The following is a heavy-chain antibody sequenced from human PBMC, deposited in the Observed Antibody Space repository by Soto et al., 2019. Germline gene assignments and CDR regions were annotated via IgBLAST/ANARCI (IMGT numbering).Heavy chain of an antibody. V-gene: IGHV6-1*01. J-gene: IGHJ4*02. CDR2: TYYRSKWYN. D-gene: IGHD2-15*01. CDR1: GDSVSSNSAA. CDR3: ASSTRVSDKYAYFEY. Sequence: PSQTLSLTCAISGDSVSSNSAAWNWIRQSPSRGLEWLGRTYYRSKWYNDYAVSVKSRITINPDTSKNQFSLQLNSVTPEDTAVYYCASSTRVSDKYAYFEYLGQGTMVNFSA.